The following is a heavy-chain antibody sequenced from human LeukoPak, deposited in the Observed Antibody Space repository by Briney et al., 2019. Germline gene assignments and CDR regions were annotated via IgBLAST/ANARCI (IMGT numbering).Heavy chain of an antibody. Sequence: GESLKISCKGSGYSFTSYWIVWVRQLPGKGLEWMGIIYPGDSDTRYSPSFQGQVTISADKSISTAYLQWSSLKASDTAMYYCARAPRRNYDFWSGYYFYWFDPWGQGTLVTVSS. CDR1: GYSFTSYW. J-gene: IGHJ5*02. D-gene: IGHD3-3*01. CDR2: IYPGDSDT. V-gene: IGHV5-51*01. CDR3: ARAPRRNYDFWSGYYFYWFDP.